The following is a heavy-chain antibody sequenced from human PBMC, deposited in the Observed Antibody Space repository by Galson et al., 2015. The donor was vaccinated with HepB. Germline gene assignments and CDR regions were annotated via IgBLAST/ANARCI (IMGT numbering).Heavy chain of an antibody. CDR3: ARVRIADGYWYFDL. Sequence: SLRLSCAASGLTVSSNYMSWVRQAPGKGLEWVSVIYSGGSTYYADSVKGRFTISRDNSKNTLYLQMNSLRAEDTAVYYCARVRIADGYWYFDLWGRGTLVTVSS. V-gene: IGHV3-53*01. CDR1: GLTVSSNY. J-gene: IGHJ2*01. D-gene: IGHD6-13*01. CDR2: IYSGGST.